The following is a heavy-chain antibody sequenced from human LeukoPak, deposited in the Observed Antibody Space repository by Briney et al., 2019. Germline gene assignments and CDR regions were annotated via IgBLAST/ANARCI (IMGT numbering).Heavy chain of an antibody. CDR1: GGSISSSNW. CDR2: IYHSGST. CDR3: ARGGSPYY. Sequence: PSETLSLTCTVSGGSISSSNWWSWVRQPPGKGLEWIGEIYHSGSTNYNPSLKSRVTISVDTSKDQFSLKLGSVTAADTAVYYCARGGSPYYWGQGTLVTVSS. D-gene: IGHD6-6*01. J-gene: IGHJ4*02. V-gene: IGHV4-4*02.